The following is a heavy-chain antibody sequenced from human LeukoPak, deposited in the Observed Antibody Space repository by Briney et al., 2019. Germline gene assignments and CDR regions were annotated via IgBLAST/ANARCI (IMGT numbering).Heavy chain of an antibody. V-gene: IGHV4-59*01. CDR1: GGSISGFD. Sequence: SETLSLTCTVSGGSISGFDWSWVRQPPGKGLELIGYLHNSGSTYYNPSLTSRVTMSVDMSKNQFSLTVTSVTAADTAVYYCARGPIVVPAAMRGRNWFDPWGQGTLVTVSS. D-gene: IGHD2-2*01. CDR2: LHNSGST. CDR3: ARGPIVVPAAMRGRNWFDP. J-gene: IGHJ5*02.